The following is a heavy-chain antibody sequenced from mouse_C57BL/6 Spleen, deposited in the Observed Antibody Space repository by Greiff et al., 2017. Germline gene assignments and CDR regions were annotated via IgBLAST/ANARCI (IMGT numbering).Heavy chain of an antibody. CDR1: GYAFSSYW. D-gene: IGHD3-2*02. CDR3: ARSGAPGYFDY. J-gene: IGHJ2*01. CDR2: IYPGDGDT. V-gene: IGHV1-80*01. Sequence: QVQLKQSGAELVKPGASVKISCKASGYAFSSYWMNWVKQRPGKGLEWIGQIYPGDGDTNYNGKFKGKATLTADKSSSTAYMQLSSLTSEDSAVYFCARSGAPGYFDYWGQGTTLTVSS.